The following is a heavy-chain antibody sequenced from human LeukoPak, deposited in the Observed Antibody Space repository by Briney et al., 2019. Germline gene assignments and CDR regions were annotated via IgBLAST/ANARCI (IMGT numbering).Heavy chain of an antibody. J-gene: IGHJ4*02. CDR2: ISSSGSTK. CDR1: GFTFSSYS. CDR3: ARDGHAYGRGSPHY. D-gene: IGHD3-10*01. V-gene: IGHV3-48*04. Sequence: PGGSLRLSCAASGFTFSSYSMNWVRQAPGKGLEWVSYISSSGSTKYYADSVKGRFTISRDIAKNSYLQMNSLRAEDTAVYYCARDGHAYGRGSPHYWGQGTLVTVSS.